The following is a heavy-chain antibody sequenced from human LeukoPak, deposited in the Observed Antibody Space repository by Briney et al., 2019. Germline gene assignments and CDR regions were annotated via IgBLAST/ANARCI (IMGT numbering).Heavy chain of an antibody. V-gene: IGHV4-4*07. D-gene: IGHD3/OR15-3a*01. J-gene: IGHJ6*03. Sequence: SETLSLTCTVSGVSITSFYWGWIRQPAGKGLEWVGLIFTSGSTHYNSSLESRLSLSVDTPTNQFSLRLSSVTAADTAVYYCARVRLDVGRHYYMDVWGEGTTVTVSS. CDR1: GVSITSFY. CDR2: IFTSGST. CDR3: ARVRLDVGRHYYMDV.